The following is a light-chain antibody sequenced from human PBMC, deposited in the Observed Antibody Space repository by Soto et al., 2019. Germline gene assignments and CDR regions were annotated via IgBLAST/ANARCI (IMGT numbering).Light chain of an antibody. Sequence: IVLTQSPGTLYLSPGERATLSCRASQSVSSSYLAWYQQKPGQAPRLLIYGASSRATGIPDRFSGSGSGTDFTLTISRLEPEDFAVYYCQQYGSSTSVGQGTKVDI. CDR2: GAS. V-gene: IGKV3-20*01. CDR3: QQYGSSTS. J-gene: IGKJ1*01. CDR1: QSVSSSY.